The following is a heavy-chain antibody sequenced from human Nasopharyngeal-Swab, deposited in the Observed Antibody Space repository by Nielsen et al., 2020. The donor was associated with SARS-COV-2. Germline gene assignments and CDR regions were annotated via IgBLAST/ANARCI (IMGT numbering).Heavy chain of an antibody. J-gene: IGHJ4*02. V-gene: IGHV1-18*01. CDR1: GYTFTSYG. CDR3: ARFRLGLGGYYFDY. CDR2: ISAYNGNT. Sequence: ASVKVSYKASGYTFTSYGISWVRQAPGQGLEWMGWISAYNGNTNYAQKLQGRVTMTTDTSTSTAYMELRSLRSDDTAVYYCARFRLGLGGYYFDYWGQGTLVTVSS. D-gene: IGHD5-12*01.